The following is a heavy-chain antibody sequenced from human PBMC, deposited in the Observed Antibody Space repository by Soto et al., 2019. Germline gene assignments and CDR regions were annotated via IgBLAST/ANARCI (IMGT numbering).Heavy chain of an antibody. CDR1: GYTFTSYY. CDR2: INPSGGST. CDR3: ALLRYFAWAFPYETDY. D-gene: IGHD3-9*01. Sequence: QVQLVQSGAEVKKPGASVKVSCKASGYTFTSYYMHWVRQAPGQGLEWMGIINPSGGSTSYAQKYAGRGTTPRDTTTSTVYMEPSSLCAEATDVYYWALLRYFAWAFPYETDYGGEGTLGPVSS. V-gene: IGHV1-46*01. J-gene: IGHJ4*02.